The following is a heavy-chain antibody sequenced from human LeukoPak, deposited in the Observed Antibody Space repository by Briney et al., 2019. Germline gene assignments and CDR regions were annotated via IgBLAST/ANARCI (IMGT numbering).Heavy chain of an antibody. CDR1: GFTFSSYS. D-gene: IGHD4-17*01. J-gene: IGHJ4*02. CDR2: ISSSSSTI. V-gene: IGHV3-48*04. CDR3: ARDLTQYYGDSDY. Sequence: GGSLRLSCAASGFTFSSYSMNWVRQAPGKGLEWVSYISSSSSTIYYADSVKGRFTISRDNAKNSLYLQMNSLRAEDTAVYYCARDLTQYYGDSDYWGQGTLDTVSS.